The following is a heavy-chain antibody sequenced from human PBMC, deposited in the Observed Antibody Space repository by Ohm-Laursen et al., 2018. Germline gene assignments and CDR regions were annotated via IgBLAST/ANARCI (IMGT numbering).Heavy chain of an antibody. J-gene: IGHJ4*02. Sequence: SLRLSRAASGFTFRSYAMTWVRQAPGKGLEWVSSITNSNGGHSTYYADSVKGRFTISRDNSKNTLLLQMSWLRAEDTAVYYCAKEGEGIFDSSYFFDYWGQGALVTVSS. CDR2: ITNSNGGHST. CDR1: GFTFRSYA. CDR3: AKEGEGIFDSSYFFDY. D-gene: IGHD3-22*01. V-gene: IGHV3-23*01.